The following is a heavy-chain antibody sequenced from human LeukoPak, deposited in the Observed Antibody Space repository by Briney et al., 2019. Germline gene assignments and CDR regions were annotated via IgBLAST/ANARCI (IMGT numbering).Heavy chain of an antibody. CDR2: INWNGGST. CDR1: GFTFDDYG. D-gene: IGHD6-19*01. J-gene: IGHJ4*02. CDR3: AKDQVAGGIDY. V-gene: IGHV3-20*04. Sequence: GGSLRLSCAASGFTFDDYGMSWVRQAPGKGLVWVSGINWNGGSTGYADSVKGRFTISRDNSKNTLYLQMNSLRADDTAVYYCAKDQVAGGIDYWGQGTLVTVSS.